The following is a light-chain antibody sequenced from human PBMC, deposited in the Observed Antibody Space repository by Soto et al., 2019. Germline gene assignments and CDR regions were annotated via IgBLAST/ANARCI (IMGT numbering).Light chain of an antibody. Sequence: EIVLTQSPATLSLSPGERATLSCRASQNISSYLAWYQQKPGQAPRLLIYDASNRATGIPARFSGSGSGTDFALTISSREPEEFAVYYCQQRSNWPPLTFGGGTKVEIK. V-gene: IGKV3-11*01. CDR2: DAS. J-gene: IGKJ4*01. CDR1: QNISSY. CDR3: QQRSNWPPLT.